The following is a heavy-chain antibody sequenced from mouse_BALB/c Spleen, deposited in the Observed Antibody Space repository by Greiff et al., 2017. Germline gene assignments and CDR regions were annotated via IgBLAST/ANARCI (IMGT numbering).Heavy chain of an antibody. V-gene: IGHV1S137*01. D-gene: IGHD2-1*01. J-gene: IGHJ2*01. CDR3: ARSYGNYKYYFDY. CDR2: ISTYYGDA. CDR1: GYTFTDYA. Sequence: VQLKESGAELVRPGVSVKISCKGSGYTFTDYAMHWVKQSHAKSLEWIGVISTYYGDASYNQKFKGKATMTVDKSSSTAYMELARLTSEDSAIYYCARSYGNYKYYFDYWGQGTTLTVSS.